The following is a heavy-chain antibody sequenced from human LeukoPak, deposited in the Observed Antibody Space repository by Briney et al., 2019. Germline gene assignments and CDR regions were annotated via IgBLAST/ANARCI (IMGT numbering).Heavy chain of an antibody. J-gene: IGHJ4*02. CDR1: GITLSNYG. CDR3: AKRGVVIRVILVGFHKEAYYFES. CDR2: ISDSGGST. D-gene: IGHD3/OR15-3a*01. V-gene: IGHV3-23*01. Sequence: QPGGSLRLSCAVSGITLSNYGMSWVRQAPGKGLEWVAGISDSGGSTKYADSVKGRFTIARDNRKNTLYLRMNSLRAEDTAVYFCAKRGVVIRVILVGFHKEAYYFESWGQGALVTVSS.